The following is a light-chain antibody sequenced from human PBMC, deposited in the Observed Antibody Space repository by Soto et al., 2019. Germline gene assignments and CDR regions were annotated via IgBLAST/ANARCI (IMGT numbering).Light chain of an antibody. CDR1: MRDVGAYNL. Sequence: QSALTQPASVSGSAGQSITISCSGTMRDVGAYNLVSWYQQHPGTAPKLIIYDVRNRPSGISPRFAGSRSGNTASLTISGRQSEDEGDYYCSADTARSTLVFGGGTKLTVL. CDR3: SADTARSTLV. J-gene: IGLJ3*02. V-gene: IGLV2-14*03. CDR2: DVR.